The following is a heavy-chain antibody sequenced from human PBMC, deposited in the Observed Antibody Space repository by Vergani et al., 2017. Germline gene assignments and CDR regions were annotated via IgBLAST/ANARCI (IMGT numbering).Heavy chain of an antibody. CDR1: GFTFSSYA. CDR3: AKGCYDIWTGYYTVYYFDY. D-gene: IGHD3-9*01. J-gene: IGHJ4*02. CDR2: ISGSGGST. Sequence: EVQLLESGGGLVQPGGSLRLSCAASGFTFSSYAMSWVRQAPGKGLEWVSAISGSGGSTYYADSVKGRFTISRDNSKNTLYRQMNSLRAEDTAVYYCAKGCYDIWTGYYTVYYFDYWGQGTLVTVAS. V-gene: IGHV3-23*01.